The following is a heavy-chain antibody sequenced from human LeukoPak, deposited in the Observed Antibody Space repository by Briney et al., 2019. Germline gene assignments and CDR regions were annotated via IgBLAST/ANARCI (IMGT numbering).Heavy chain of an antibody. Sequence: GGSLRLSCAASGFSFSSYAMTWVRKATGKGLEWVSTVSGSGGSTYYADSVKGRFTISRDNSKNTLYLQMNSLRAEDTAVYYCAKDSDYYYYMDVWGTGTTVTVSS. CDR2: VSGSGGST. CDR1: GFSFSSYA. J-gene: IGHJ6*03. V-gene: IGHV3-23*01. CDR3: AKDSDYYYYMDV.